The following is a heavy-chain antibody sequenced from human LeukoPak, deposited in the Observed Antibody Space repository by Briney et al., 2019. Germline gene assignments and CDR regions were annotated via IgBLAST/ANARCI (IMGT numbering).Heavy chain of an antibody. CDR1: GFTFSSYA. CDR3: ARGVTTVVSGVIDY. CDR2: ISGSGGST. V-gene: IGHV3-23*01. J-gene: IGHJ4*02. Sequence: GGSLRLSCAASGFTFSSYAMSWVRQAPGKGLEWVSAISGSGGSTYYADSVKGRFTISRDNAKNSLYLQMNSLRAEDTAVYYCARGVTTVVSGVIDYWGQGALVTVSS. D-gene: IGHD4-23*01.